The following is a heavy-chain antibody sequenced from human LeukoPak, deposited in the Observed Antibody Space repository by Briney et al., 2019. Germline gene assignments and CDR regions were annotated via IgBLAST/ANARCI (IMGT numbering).Heavy chain of an antibody. D-gene: IGHD3-10*01. J-gene: IGHJ5*02. CDR2: IYTSGST. CDR1: GGSISSYY. V-gene: IGHV4-4*07. CDR3: ARDHSSLASLYYGSGSYSAGAWFDP. Sequence: SETLSLTCTVSGGSISSYYWSWIRQPAGKGLEWIGRIYTSGSTNYNPSLKSRVTMSVDTSKNQFSLKLSSVTAADTAVYYCARDHSSLASLYYGSGSYSAGAWFDPWGQGTLVTVSS.